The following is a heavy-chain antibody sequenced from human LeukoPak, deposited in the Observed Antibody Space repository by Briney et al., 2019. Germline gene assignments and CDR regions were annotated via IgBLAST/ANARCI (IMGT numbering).Heavy chain of an antibody. CDR3: AREDGYSSGWYRGATGFDY. D-gene: IGHD6-19*01. J-gene: IGHJ4*02. CDR1: GYTFTGYY. CDR2: ISAYNGNT. V-gene: IGHV1-18*04. Sequence: GASVKVSCKASGYTFTGYYMHWVRQAPGQGLEWMGWISAYNGNTNYAQKLQGRVTMTTDTSTSTAYMELRSLRSDDTAVYYCAREDGYSSGWYRGATGFDYWGQGTLVTVSS.